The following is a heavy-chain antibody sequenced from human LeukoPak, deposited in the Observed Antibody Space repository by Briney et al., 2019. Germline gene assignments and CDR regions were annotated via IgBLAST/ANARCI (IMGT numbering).Heavy chain of an antibody. CDR2: ISTSGTP. CDR3: ARGPY. Sequence: SQTLSLTCTVSGDSISSGDYYWNWIRQPAGKRLEWIGRISTSGTPNYNPSFRGRLTISIDTSKNQSSLNLRSVTAAETGIYYCARGPYWGQGTLVTVSS. V-gene: IGHV4-61*02. CDR1: GDSISSGDYY. J-gene: IGHJ4*02.